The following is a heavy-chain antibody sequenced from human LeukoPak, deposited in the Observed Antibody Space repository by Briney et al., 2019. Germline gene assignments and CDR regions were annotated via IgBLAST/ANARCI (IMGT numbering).Heavy chain of an antibody. D-gene: IGHD6-13*01. V-gene: IGHV4-59*01. J-gene: IGHJ4*02. CDR2: IYYSGST. CDR1: GGSISSYY. CDR3: ARVMPSSAAAGTYYFDF. Sequence: SETLSLTCTVSGGSISSYYWSWIRQPPGKGLEWIGYIYYSGSTNCNPSLKSRVTISVDTSKNQFSLKLSSVTAADTAVYYCARVMPSSAAAGTYYFDFWGQGNLVTVSS.